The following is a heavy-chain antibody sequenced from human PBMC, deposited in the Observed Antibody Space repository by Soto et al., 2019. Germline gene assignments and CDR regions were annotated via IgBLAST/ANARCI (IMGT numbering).Heavy chain of an antibody. V-gene: IGHV4-59*01. CDR3: AREMYSSGYSPFDH. D-gene: IGHD3-22*01. CDR2: IYYSGST. J-gene: IGHJ4*02. Sequence: PGGSLRLSCAASGFTFSSYAMSWVRQAPGKGLEWIGYIYYSGSTNYTPSLKSRVTMSVDTSKNQISLKLRSVTAADTAVYYCAREMYSSGYSPFDHWGQGTVVTVSS. CDR1: GFTFSSYA.